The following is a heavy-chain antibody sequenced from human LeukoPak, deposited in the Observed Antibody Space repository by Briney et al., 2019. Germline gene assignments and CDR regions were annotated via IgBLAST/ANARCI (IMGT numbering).Heavy chain of an antibody. CDR1: GYTFTGYY. J-gene: IGHJ4*02. CDR3: ARNGFYYERGGGGGFDY. Sequence: ASVKVSCKASGYTFTGYYMHWVRQAPGQGLEWMGWINPNSGGTNYAQKFQGRVTMTRDTSISTAYMELSRLRSDDTAVYYCARNGFYYERGGGGGFDYWGQGTLVTVSS. CDR2: INPNSGGT. D-gene: IGHD3-16*01. V-gene: IGHV1-2*02.